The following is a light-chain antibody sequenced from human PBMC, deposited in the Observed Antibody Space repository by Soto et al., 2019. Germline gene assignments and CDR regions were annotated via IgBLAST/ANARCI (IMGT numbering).Light chain of an antibody. V-gene: IGLV2-23*01. CDR1: RSNVGSYIL. J-gene: IGLJ2*01. CDR2: EAS. CDR3: CSYAGSSTDV. Sequence: QSALTQPASVSGSPGQSITISCTGTRSNVGSYILVSWYQQHPGKAPKLMIYEASKRPSGVSNRFSGSKSGNTASLTISGLQAEDEADYYCCSYAGSSTDVFGGGTKLTVL.